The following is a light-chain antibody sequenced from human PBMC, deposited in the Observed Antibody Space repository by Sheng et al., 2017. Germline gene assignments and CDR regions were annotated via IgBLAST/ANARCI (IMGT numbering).Light chain of an antibody. J-gene: IGLJ2*01. CDR2: DVT. V-gene: IGLV2-14*03. Sequence: QSALTQPASVSGSLGQSITISCTGTSDDVGGYTYVSWYQQHPGKAPKLIIYDVTNRPSGVSNRFSGSKSGNTASLTISGLQAEDEADYYCSSYRDYRKVVFGGGTKLSV. CDR1: SDDVGGYTY. CDR3: SSYRDYRKVV.